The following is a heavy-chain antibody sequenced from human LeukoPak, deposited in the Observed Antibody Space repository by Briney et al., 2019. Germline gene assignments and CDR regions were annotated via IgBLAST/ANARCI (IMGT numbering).Heavy chain of an antibody. V-gene: IGHV3-23*01. CDR1: GFTFSSYA. D-gene: IGHD6-13*01. Sequence: GGSLRLSCAASGFTFSSYAMSWVRQAPGKGLEGVSNIRGSGGSTYYADSVKGRFTISRDNSENTLYLQMNSLGAEDTAVYYCAKRTMLAAAGTPTFDYWGQGTLVTVSS. CDR2: IRGSGGST. J-gene: IGHJ4*02. CDR3: AKRTMLAAAGTPTFDY.